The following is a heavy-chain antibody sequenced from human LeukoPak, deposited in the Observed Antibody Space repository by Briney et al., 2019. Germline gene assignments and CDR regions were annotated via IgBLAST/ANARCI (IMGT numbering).Heavy chain of an antibody. J-gene: IGHJ4*02. CDR1: GGSISSYY. V-gene: IGHV4-59*08. CDR3: AKTDGYFGY. CDR2: VYYSGNT. Sequence: SETLSLTCTVSGGSISSYYWSWIRQPPGKGLEWIGYVYYSGNTNYNPSLKSRVTISVDTSKKQFSLKLTSVTAADTAVYYCAKTDGYFGYWGQGALVTVSS. D-gene: IGHD2-21*02.